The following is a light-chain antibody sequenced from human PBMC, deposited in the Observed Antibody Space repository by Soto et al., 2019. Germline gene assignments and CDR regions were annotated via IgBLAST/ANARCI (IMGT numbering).Light chain of an antibody. J-gene: IGKJ4*01. CDR3: QQYDHYPLT. CDR2: DAS. CDR1: DTIATW. Sequence: IQMTQSPSTLSAAGGDRVTITCRASDTIATWLAWYQQKPGRAPKSLIYDASNLRSGVPSRFSGFGSGTEFPLTISSLQADDFATYFCQQYDHYPLTFGGGTKVDI. V-gene: IGKV1-5*01.